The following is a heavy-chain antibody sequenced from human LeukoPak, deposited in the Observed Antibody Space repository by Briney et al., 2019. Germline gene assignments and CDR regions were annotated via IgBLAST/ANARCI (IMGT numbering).Heavy chain of an antibody. D-gene: IGHD3-9*01. CDR3: ATLSDYDILTGYHL. CDR2: FDPEDGET. V-gene: IGHV1-24*01. Sequence: GASVKVSCKVSGYTLTELSMHWVRQAPGKGLEGMGGFDPEDGETIYAQKFQGRVTMTEDTSTDTAYMELSSLRPEDTAVYYCATLSDYDILTGYHLWGQGTLVTVSS. J-gene: IGHJ4*02. CDR1: GYTLTELS.